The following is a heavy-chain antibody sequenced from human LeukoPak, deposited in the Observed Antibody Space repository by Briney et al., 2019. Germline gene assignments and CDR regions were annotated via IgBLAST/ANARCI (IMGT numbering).Heavy chain of an antibody. CDR1: GGSTSSYY. V-gene: IGHV4-59*01. J-gene: IGHJ5*02. D-gene: IGHD3-16*01. Sequence: SETLSLTSTVSGGSTSSYYWSWIRQPPGKGLEWIGYIYYSGSTNYNPSLKSRVTISVDTSKNQFSLKLSSVTAADTAVYYCARGGGGMLAWFDPWGRGTLVTVSS. CDR3: ARGGGGMLAWFDP. CDR2: IYYSGST.